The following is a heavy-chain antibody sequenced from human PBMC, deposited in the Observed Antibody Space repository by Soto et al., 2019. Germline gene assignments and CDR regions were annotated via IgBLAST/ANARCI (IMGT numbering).Heavy chain of an antibody. Sequence: SETLSLTCTVSGASISSDDYYCTWIRQPPGKGLAWIGNTQYSVSTYYNPSLKSRITISLDTSKNQFSLRLSSVTAADTAMYYCVWGVAARPARLRMALSGRGTSVTVSS. D-gene: IGHD6-6*01. CDR1: GASISSDDYY. J-gene: IGHJ6*02. V-gene: IGHV4-30-4*01. CDR3: VWGVAARPARLRMAL. CDR2: TQYSVST.